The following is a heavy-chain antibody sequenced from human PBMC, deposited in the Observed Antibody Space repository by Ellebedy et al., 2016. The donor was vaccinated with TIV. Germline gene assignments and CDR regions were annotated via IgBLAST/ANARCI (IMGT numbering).Heavy chain of an antibody. J-gene: IGHJ4*02. CDR3: ARGRDYYKLQELDY. Sequence: MPSETLSLTCIVSGGSISSSRYFWGWFRQPPGNGLAWIGSIYYSGRTYCNPSPKSRVTVSVATSKNQFSLQLNSVNPEETAVYYCARGRDYYKLQELDYWGQGTLVTVSS. CDR1: GGSISSSRYF. V-gene: IGHV4-39*01. CDR2: IYYSGRT. D-gene: IGHD3-22*01.